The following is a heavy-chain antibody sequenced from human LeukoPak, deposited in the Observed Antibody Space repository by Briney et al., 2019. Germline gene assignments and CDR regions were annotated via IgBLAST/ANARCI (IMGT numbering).Heavy chain of an antibody. V-gene: IGHV4-34*01. CDR2: INHSGST. Sequence: PSETLSLTCAVYGGSFSGYYWSWIRQPPGKGLEWIGEINHSGSTNYNPSLKGRVTISVDTSKNQFSLKLSSVTAADTAVYYRARGLRYSSGWYGYWGQGTLVTVSS. D-gene: IGHD6-19*01. CDR1: GGSFSGYY. J-gene: IGHJ4*02. CDR3: ARGLRYSSGWYGY.